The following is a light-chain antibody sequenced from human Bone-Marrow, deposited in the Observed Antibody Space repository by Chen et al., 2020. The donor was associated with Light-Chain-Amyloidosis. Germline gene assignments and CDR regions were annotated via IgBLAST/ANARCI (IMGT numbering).Light chain of an antibody. CDR1: QCLRSG. J-gene: IGKJ3*01. Sequence: IVLTQSPTTLSLSPGERVTLSCRASQCLRSGVAWYQQKPGQAPRLVIYDASNRATGIPARFRGSGSGTDFTLTISSLEPEDFAVYYCQQRSNGPPWLFTFGPGTKVDIK. V-gene: IGKV3-11*01. CDR3: QQRSNGPPWLFT. CDR2: DAS.